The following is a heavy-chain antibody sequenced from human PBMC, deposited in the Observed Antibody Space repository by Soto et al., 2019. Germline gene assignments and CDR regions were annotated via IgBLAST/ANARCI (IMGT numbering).Heavy chain of an antibody. D-gene: IGHD3-3*01. CDR1: GFTFSSYA. CDR3: AKVLLYYDFWSGDNWFDP. V-gene: IGHV3-23*01. Sequence: PGGSLRLSCAASGFTFSSYAMSWVRQAPGKGLEWVSAISGSGGSTYYADSVKGRFTISRDNSKNTLYLQMNSLRAEDTAVYYCAKVLLYYDFWSGDNWFDPWGQGTLVTVSS. CDR2: ISGSGGST. J-gene: IGHJ5*02.